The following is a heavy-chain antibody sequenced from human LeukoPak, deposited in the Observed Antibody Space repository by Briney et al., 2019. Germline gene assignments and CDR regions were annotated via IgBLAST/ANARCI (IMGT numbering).Heavy chain of an antibody. V-gene: IGHV4-59*01. Sequence: PSETLSLTCTVSGGSISGYYWSWIRQSPGKGLEWIGYIYYSGSTNYNPSLKSRVTMSVDTSKNHFSLKASSVTAADTAVYYCARAVVVAATVKWFDPWGQGTLVTVSS. CDR1: GGSISGYY. J-gene: IGHJ5*02. CDR2: IYYSGST. D-gene: IGHD2-15*01. CDR3: ARAVVVAATVKWFDP.